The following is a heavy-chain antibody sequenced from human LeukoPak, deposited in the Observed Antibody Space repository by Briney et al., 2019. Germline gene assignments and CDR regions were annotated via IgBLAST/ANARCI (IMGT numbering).Heavy chain of an antibody. CDR2: ISGSGGST. CDR1: GFTYSSYA. J-gene: IGHJ4*02. V-gene: IGHV3-23*01. Sequence: GGSLRLSCAASGFTYSSYAMSWVRQAPGKGLEWVSAISGSGGSTYYADSVKGRFTISRDNSKNTLYLQMNSLRAEDTAVYYCATFYDFWSGYLASSYYFDYWGQGTLVTVSS. D-gene: IGHD3-3*01. CDR3: ATFYDFWSGYLASSYYFDY.